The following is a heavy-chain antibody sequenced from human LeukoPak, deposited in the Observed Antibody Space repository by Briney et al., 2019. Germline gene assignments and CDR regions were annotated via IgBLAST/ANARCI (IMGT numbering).Heavy chain of an antibody. V-gene: IGHV3-7*01. CDR2: IKPDGSEI. CDR3: ASMDSSGWPYYYYYSMDV. D-gene: IGHD6-19*01. Sequence: GGSLRLSCAASGFIFSHYWMSWVRQAPGKGLEWVAHIKPDGSEIYYVDSVKGRFTISRDNAKDSLYLQMNSLRAEDTAVYFCASMDSSGWPYYYYYSMDVWGKGTTVTVSS. J-gene: IGHJ6*03. CDR1: GFIFSHYW.